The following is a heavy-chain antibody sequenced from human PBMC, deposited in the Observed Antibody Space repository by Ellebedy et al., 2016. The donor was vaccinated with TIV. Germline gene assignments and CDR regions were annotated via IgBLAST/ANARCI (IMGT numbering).Heavy chain of an antibody. CDR1: GFTFSSYW. J-gene: IGHJ6*03. Sequence: GESLKISCAASGFTFSSYWMHWVRQAPGKGLVWVSRINSDGSSTYYADSVKGRFTISRDNSKNTLYLQMNSLRAEDTAVYYCAKARSTSFYYYYMDVWGKGTTVTVSS. CDR3: AKARSTSFYYYYMDV. V-gene: IGHV3-74*01. D-gene: IGHD2-2*01. CDR2: INSDGSST.